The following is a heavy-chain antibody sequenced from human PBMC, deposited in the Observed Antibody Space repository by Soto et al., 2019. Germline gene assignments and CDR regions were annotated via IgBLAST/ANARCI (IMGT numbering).Heavy chain of an antibody. D-gene: IGHD1-20*01. V-gene: IGHV1-2*04. CDR2: INPNSGGT. CDR1: GYTFTGYY. J-gene: IGHJ5*02. CDR3: ARDNHNWNADNWFDP. Sequence: ASVKVSCKASGYTFTGYYMHWVRQAPGQGLEWMGWINPNSGGTNYAQKFQGWVTMTRDTSISTAYMELSRLRSDDTAVYYCARDNHNWNADNWFDPWGQGTLVTVSS.